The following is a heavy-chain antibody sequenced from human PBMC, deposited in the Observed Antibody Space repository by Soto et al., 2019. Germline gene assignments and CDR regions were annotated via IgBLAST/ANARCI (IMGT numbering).Heavy chain of an antibody. V-gene: IGHV3-73*01. CDR3: SVFYCGADCYSVPSDF. CDR1: GFTFSGSS. J-gene: IGHJ4*02. D-gene: IGHD2-21*02. Sequence: PGGSLSLSCAASGFTFSGSSIHWVRQASGKGLEWVGHVGTKAKSYATVYTASVKGRFTISRDDSKSTAYLQMDSLTTEDTAVFYCSVFYCGADCYSVPSDFWGQGTLVTVSS. CDR2: VGTKAKSYAT.